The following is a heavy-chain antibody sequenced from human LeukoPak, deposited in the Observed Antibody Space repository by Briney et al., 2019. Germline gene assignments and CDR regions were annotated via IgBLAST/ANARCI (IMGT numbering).Heavy chain of an antibody. D-gene: IGHD6-13*01. J-gene: IGHJ6*03. CDR3: ARGNGYSSSWYYYYYMDV. Sequence: ASVKVSCKASGYTFTSYDINWVRQATGQGLEWMGWMNPNSGNTGYAQKFQGRVTMTRNTSISTAYMELSSLRSEDTAVYYCARGNGYSSSWYYYYYMDVWGKGTTVTISS. CDR1: GYTFTSYD. V-gene: IGHV1-8*01. CDR2: MNPNSGNT.